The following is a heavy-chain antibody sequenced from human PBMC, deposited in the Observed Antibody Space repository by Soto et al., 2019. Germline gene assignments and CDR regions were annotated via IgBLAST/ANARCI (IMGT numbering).Heavy chain of an antibody. D-gene: IGHD1-1*01. J-gene: IGHJ4*02. CDR1: GYAFTTYG. Sequence: QVHLVQSGAEVKKPGASVKVSCKGSGYAFTTYGITWVRQAPGKGLEWMGWISAHNGNTNYAQKLQGRDTVTRDTSTSTAYMELRSLISDDTALYYCARGRYGDYWGQGALVTVSS. CDR3: ARGRYGDY. V-gene: IGHV1-18*01. CDR2: ISAHNGNT.